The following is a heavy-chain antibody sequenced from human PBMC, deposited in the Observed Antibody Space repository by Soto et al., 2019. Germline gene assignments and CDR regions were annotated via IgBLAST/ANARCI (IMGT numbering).Heavy chain of an antibody. Sequence: QVQLVQSGAEVKKPGASVKVSCKASGYTFTSYYMHWVRQAPGQGLEWMGIINPSGGSTSYAQKFQGRVTMTRDTSPSTVYMELSSLRSEDTAVYYCARSLQDYVWGSYRSYAFDIWGQGTMVTVSS. D-gene: IGHD3-16*02. CDR2: INPSGGST. CDR3: ARSLQDYVWGSYRSYAFDI. J-gene: IGHJ3*02. CDR1: GYTFTSYY. V-gene: IGHV1-46*01.